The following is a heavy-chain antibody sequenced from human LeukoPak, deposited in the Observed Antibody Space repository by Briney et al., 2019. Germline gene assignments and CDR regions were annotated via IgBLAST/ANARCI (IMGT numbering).Heavy chain of an antibody. V-gene: IGHV3-23*01. J-gene: IGHJ5*02. CDR2: ISGSGGST. D-gene: IGHD3-10*01. CDR3: VLLWFGTPFDP. CDR1: GFTFSSYA. Sequence: GGSPRLSCAASGFTFSSYAMSWVRQAPGKGLEWVSAISGSGGSTYYADSVKGRFTISRDNSKNTLYLQMNSLRAEDTAVYYCVLLWFGTPFDPWGQGTLVTVSS.